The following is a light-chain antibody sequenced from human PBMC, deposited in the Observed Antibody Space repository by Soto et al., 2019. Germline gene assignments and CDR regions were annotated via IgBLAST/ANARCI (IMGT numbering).Light chain of an antibody. V-gene: IGKV1-5*03. Sequence: IQLTQSPSSLSASVGDRVTITCRASQTISSWLAWYQQKPGKAPKLLIYKASTLKSGVPSRFSGSGSGTEFTLTISSLQSEDFAVYYCQQYNNWPRTFGQGTKVDNK. J-gene: IGKJ1*01. CDR3: QQYNNWPRT. CDR2: KAS. CDR1: QTISSW.